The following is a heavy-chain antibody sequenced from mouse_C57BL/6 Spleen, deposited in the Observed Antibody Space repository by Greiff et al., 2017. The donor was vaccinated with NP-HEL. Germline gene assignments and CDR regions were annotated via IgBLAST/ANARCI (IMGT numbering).Heavy chain of an antibody. CDR1: GFTFSSYT. Sequence: EVQGVESGGGLVKPGGSLKLSCAASGFTFSSYTMSWVRQTPEKRLEWVATISGGGGNTYYPDSVKGRFTISRDNAKNTLYLQMSSLRSEDTALYYCASFGTYWGQGTLVTVSA. J-gene: IGHJ3*01. CDR3: ASFGTY. CDR2: ISGGGGNT. D-gene: IGHD3-1*01. V-gene: IGHV5-9*01.